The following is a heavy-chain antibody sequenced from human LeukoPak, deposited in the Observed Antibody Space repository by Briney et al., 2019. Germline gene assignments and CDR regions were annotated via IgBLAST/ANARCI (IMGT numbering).Heavy chain of an antibody. CDR2: INPNSGGT. CDR3: ARDRVRITDYYYYYMDV. CDR1: GHTYTGYY. D-gene: IGHD3-16*01. J-gene: IGHJ6*03. V-gene: IGHV1-2*02. Sequence: GASVKVSCKASGHTYTGYYMHWVRQAPGQGLEWMGWINPNSGGTNYAQKFQGRVTMIRDTSISTAYMELSRLRSDDTAVYYCARDRVRITDYYYYYMDVWGKGTTVTVSS.